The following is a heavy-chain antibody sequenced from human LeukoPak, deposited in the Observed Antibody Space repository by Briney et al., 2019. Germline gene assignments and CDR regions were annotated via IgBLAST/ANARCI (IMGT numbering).Heavy chain of an antibody. CDR2: FNPNSGGT. J-gene: IGHJ4*02. CDR3: ARVGRDGYNEIPFDY. D-gene: IGHD5-24*01. CDR1: GYTFTGYY. Sequence: ASVKVSCKATGYTFTGYYMHWVRQAPGQGLEWMGWFNPNSGGTNYAQKFQGRVTMTRDTSISTAYMELSSLRSDDTAVYYCARVGRDGYNEIPFDYWGQGTLVTVSS. V-gene: IGHV1-2*02.